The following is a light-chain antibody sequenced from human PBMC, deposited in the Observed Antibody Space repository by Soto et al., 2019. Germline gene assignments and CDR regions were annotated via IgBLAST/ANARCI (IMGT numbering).Light chain of an antibody. V-gene: IGKV1-5*01. CDR1: QTNSTW. CDR2: DAS. J-gene: IGKJ5*01. CDR3: QQYNSYPIT. Sequence: DIQMTQSPSSLSAAVRDRVTITCRASQTNSTWMAWYQQKPGKAPKLLIYDASNLESGVPSRFSGSGSGTEFTLTISSLQPDDFATYYCQQYNSYPITFGQGTRLEI.